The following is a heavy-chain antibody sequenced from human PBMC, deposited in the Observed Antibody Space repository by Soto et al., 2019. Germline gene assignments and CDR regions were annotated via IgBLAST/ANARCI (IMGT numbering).Heavy chain of an antibody. CDR2: INHSGST. J-gene: IGHJ1*01. CDR3: ARGLYCSGGSCYRPYQH. Sequence: PSETLSLTCAVYGGSFSGYYWSWIRQPPGKGLEWIGEINHSGSTNHNPSLKSRVTISVDTSKNQFSLKLSSVTAADTAVYYCARGLYCSGGSCYRPYQHWGQGTLVTVSS. CDR1: GGSFSGYY. D-gene: IGHD2-15*01. V-gene: IGHV4-34*01.